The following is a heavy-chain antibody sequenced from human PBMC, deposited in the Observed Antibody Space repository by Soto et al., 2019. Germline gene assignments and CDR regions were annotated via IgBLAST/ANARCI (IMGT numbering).Heavy chain of an antibody. CDR1: GGSLSGYY. V-gene: IGHV4-34*01. D-gene: IGHD1-7*01. CDR2: INHRGSS. Sequence: QVQLQQWGAGLLKPSATLSLTCAVNGGSLSGYYWSWIRQSPGKGLEWIGEINHRGSSDYNPSLKSRVTLSIDASMNHVTLKLTAVHAADTAVYYCARSDNRNSLYGVDVWGQGTAVTVSS. J-gene: IGHJ6*02. CDR3: ARSDNRNSLYGVDV.